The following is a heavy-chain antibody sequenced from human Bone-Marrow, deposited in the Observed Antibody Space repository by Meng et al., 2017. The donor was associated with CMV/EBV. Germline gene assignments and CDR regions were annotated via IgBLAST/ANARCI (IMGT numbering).Heavy chain of an antibody. CDR1: GGSISSSSYY. CDR3: ARVPVSNYDFWSGYMKDAFDI. J-gene: IGHJ3*02. Sequence: SETLSLTCTVSGGSISSSSYYWGWIRQPPGKGLEWIGSIYYSGSTYYNPSLKSRVTISVDTSKNQFSLKLSSVTAADTAVYYCARVPVSNYDFWSGYMKDAFDIWGQGTMVTVSS. V-gene: IGHV4-39*07. CDR2: IYYSGST. D-gene: IGHD3-3*01.